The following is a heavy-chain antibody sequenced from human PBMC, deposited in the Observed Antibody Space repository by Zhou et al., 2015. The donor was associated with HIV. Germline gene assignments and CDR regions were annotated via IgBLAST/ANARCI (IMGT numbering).Heavy chain of an antibody. Sequence: QVQLVESGGGLVQPGRSLRLSCAVSGFNFNDFAMHWVRQGPGKGLEWVAIMWHDGYNAYYADSVRGRFTVSRDNSKNTVYLQMNSLRSEDTGVYFCAKARLTMMPGVQSAFDTWGQGTMVTVSS. CDR1: GFNFNDFA. J-gene: IGHJ3*02. D-gene: IGHD3-10*01. V-gene: IGHV3-33*06. CDR2: MWHDGYNA. CDR3: AKARLTMMPGVQSAFDT.